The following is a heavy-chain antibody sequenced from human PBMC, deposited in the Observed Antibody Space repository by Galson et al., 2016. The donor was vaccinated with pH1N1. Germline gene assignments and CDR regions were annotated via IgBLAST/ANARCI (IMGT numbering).Heavy chain of an antibody. Sequence: PALVKPTQTLTLTCTFSGFSLSTSGMSVSWIRQPPGKALEWLALIDWDDDKDYSTSLKTRLTSSKDTSKNQVVLTMTNIDPVDTATYFCARWFGESLYRRHTGAFDFWGQGTMVTVSS. CDR2: IDWDDDK. V-gene: IGHV2-70*13. J-gene: IGHJ3*01. D-gene: IGHD3-10*01. CDR1: GFSLSTSGMS. CDR3: ARWFGESLYRRHTGAFDF.